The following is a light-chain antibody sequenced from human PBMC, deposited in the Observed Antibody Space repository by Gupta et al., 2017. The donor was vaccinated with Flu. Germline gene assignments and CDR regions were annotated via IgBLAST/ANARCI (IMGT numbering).Light chain of an antibody. CDR2: DTS. Sequence: GEGGTVSCKASHYISASYLAWYQQKPGRAPRLLIYDTSSRATGIPDRFTGSGSGTDFTLTISRLEPEDFAVYFCQQYSPSPSFGGGTKVEMK. J-gene: IGKJ4*01. CDR1: HYISASY. CDR3: QQYSPSPS. V-gene: IGKV3-20*01.